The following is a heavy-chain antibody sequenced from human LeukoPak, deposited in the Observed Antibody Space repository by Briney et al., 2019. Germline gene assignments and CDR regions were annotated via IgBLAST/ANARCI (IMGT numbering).Heavy chain of an antibody. CDR1: GVSISSVGYY. D-gene: IGHD6-6*01. J-gene: IGHJ4*02. CDR3: ARIERSSYSLGFDY. Sequence: PSRTLCLTCAVSGVSISSVGYYWGWNAQPPGKGLEWIGEIYYSGTSFYNPALTSRVTLSEDTSQNLFSLKLTSVNDADTAVYYCARIERSSYSLGFDYWGQGNLVTVSS. V-gene: IGHV4-31*11. CDR2: IYYSGTS.